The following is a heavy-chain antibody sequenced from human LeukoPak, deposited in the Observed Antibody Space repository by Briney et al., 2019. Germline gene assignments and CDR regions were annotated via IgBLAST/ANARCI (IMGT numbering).Heavy chain of an antibody. CDR3: AREEPVAGRGYYYGMDV. V-gene: IGHV1-69*04. J-gene: IGHJ6*04. CDR2: IIPIFGIA. Sequence: SVKVSCKASGGTFSSYAISWVRQAPGQGLEWMGRIIPIFGIANYAQKFQGRVTITADKSTSTAYMELRSLRSDDTAVYYCAREEPVAGRGYYYGMDVWGKGTTVTVSS. D-gene: IGHD6-19*01. CDR1: GGTFSSYA.